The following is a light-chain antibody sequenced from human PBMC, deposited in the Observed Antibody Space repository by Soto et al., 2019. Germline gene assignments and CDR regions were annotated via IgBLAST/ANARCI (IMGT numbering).Light chain of an antibody. J-gene: IGLJ3*02. Sequence: QSALTQPRSVSGSPGQSVTISCTGTNSDVGGYNFVSWYQQLPGKAPKLMISAVSQRPSGVPDRFSGSKSGNTASLTISGLQAADEADYFCCSYTASDIWVFGGGTKVTVL. CDR2: AVS. CDR3: CSYTASDIWV. V-gene: IGLV2-11*01. CDR1: NSDVGGYNF.